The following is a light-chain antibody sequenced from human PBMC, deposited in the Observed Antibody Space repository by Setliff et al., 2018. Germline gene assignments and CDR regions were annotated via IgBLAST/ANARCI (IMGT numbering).Light chain of an antibody. CDR2: SNN. Sequence: QSVLTQPPSASGTPGQRVTISCSGSSSNIGTNTVNWYQQLPGTAPKLLIYSNNQRPSGVPDRFSSSESGTSASLAISGLQSEDEADYYCAAWDDSLNGQVFGTGTKVTVL. CDR3: AAWDDSLNGQV. V-gene: IGLV1-44*01. CDR1: SSNIGTNT. J-gene: IGLJ1*01.